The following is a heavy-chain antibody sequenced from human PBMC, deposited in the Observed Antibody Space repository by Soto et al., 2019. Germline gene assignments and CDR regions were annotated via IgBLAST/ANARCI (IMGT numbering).Heavy chain of an antibody. CDR1: GGSISSGDYY. Sequence: QVQLQESGPGLVKPSQTLSLTCTVSGGSISSGDYYWSWIRQHPGKGLEWIGYIYYSGSTYYNPSLKSRVTISVDTSKNQFSLKLSSVTAADTAVYYCAREPRRGVTANYFDYWGQGTLVTVSS. V-gene: IGHV4-31*03. J-gene: IGHJ4*02. CDR3: AREPRRGVTANYFDY. CDR2: IYYSGST. D-gene: IGHD3-10*01.